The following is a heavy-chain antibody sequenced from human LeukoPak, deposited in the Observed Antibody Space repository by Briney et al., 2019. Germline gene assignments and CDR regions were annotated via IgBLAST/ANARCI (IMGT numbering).Heavy chain of an antibody. CDR1: GFTFSTYS. CDR3: ARGTGDPQRFDP. Sequence: GGSLRLSCAASGFTFSTYSMNWVRQAPGKGLERLAYISSRSSATYYADSVKGRFTISRDNAKNSLYLQMNGLRDEDTAVYYCARGTGDPQRFDPWGQGTLVTVSS. D-gene: IGHD4-17*01. V-gene: IGHV3-48*02. J-gene: IGHJ5*02. CDR2: ISSRSSAT.